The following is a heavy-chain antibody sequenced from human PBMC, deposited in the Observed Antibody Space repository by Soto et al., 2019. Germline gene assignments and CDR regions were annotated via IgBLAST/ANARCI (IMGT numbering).Heavy chain of an antibody. CDR3: AHRPSGWYLFDY. CDR2: ISGFSSGT. D-gene: IGHD6-19*01. CDR1: GFTFSNYA. V-gene: IGHV3-23*01. J-gene: IGHJ4*02. Sequence: GSLRLYCAVSGFTFSNYAMSWVRQAPGKGLEWVSGISGFSSGTYYADSVKGRFTITKDTSKNQVVLTMTNMDPVDTATYYCAHRPSGWYLFDYWGQGTLVTVSS.